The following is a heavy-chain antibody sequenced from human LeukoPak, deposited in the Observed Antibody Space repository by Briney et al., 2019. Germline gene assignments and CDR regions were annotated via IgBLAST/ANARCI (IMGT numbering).Heavy chain of an antibody. V-gene: IGHV4-34*01. Sequence: SETLSLTCAVYGGSFSGYYWSRIRQPPGKGLEWIGEINHSGSTNYNPSLKSRVTISVDTSKNQFSLKLSSVTAADTAVYYCARRSRGYSYGRTNYYYYYYMDVWGKGTTVTISS. D-gene: IGHD5-18*01. CDR3: ARRSRGYSYGRTNYYYYYYMDV. CDR2: INHSGST. CDR1: GGSFSGYY. J-gene: IGHJ6*03.